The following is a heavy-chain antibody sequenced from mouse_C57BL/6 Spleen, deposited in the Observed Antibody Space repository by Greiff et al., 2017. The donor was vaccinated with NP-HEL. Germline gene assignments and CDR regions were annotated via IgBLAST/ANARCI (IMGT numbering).Heavy chain of an antibody. CDR1: GYTFTSYW. CDR3: AREGYSNYGGVFAY. J-gene: IGHJ3*01. CDR2: IHPNSGST. Sequence: QVQLQQPGAELVKPGASVKLSCKASGYTFTSYWMHWVKQRPGQGLEWIGIIHPNSGSTNYNEKFKSKATLTVDKSSSTAYMQLSSLTSEDSAVYYGAREGYSNYGGVFAYWGQGTLVTVSA. D-gene: IGHD2-5*01. V-gene: IGHV1-64*01.